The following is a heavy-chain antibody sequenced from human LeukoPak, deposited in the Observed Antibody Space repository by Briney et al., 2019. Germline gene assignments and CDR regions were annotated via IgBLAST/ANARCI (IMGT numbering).Heavy chain of an antibody. CDR2: ISSSSSYI. CDR3: ARDWSGDHFDY. J-gene: IGHJ4*02. Sequence: GGSLRLSCAASGFTFSSYSMNLVRQAPGKGLEWVSSISSSSSYIYYADSVKGRFTISRDNAKNSLYLQMNSLRAEDTAVYYCARDWSGDHFDYWGQGTLVTVSS. CDR1: GFTFSSYS. D-gene: IGHD4-17*01. V-gene: IGHV3-21*01.